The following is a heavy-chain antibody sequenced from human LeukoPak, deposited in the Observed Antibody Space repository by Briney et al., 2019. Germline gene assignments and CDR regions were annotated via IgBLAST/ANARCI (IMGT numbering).Heavy chain of an antibody. D-gene: IGHD2-21*02. CDR2: VYYSGTI. CDR1: GGAIDNYY. V-gene: IGHV4-59*08. CDR3: ARHGTAAGPFQL. J-gene: IGHJ1*01. Sequence: DPSETLSLTCTVSGGAIDNYYWSWIRQPPGKGLEWIAYVYYSGTINYNPSLESRVTISVDTSKNQFSLRLTSVAAADTAVYYCARHGTAAGPFQLWGQGTLVAVSS.